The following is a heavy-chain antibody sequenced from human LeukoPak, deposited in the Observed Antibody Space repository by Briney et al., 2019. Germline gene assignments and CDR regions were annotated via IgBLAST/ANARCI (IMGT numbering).Heavy chain of an antibody. CDR1: GYSFTSYW. CDR3: ASGYSGGHPGIYFQH. Sequence: GESLKISCKGSGYSFTSYWIGWVRQMPGKGLEWMGIIYPGDSDTRYSPSFQGQVTMSADKSISTAYLQWSGLKASDTAMYYCASGYSGGHPGIYFQHWGQGTLVTVSS. CDR2: IYPGDSDT. V-gene: IGHV5-51*01. D-gene: IGHD5-12*01. J-gene: IGHJ1*01.